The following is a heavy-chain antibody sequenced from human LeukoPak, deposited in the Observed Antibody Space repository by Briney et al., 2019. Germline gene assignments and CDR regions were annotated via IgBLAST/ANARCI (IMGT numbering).Heavy chain of an antibody. CDR3: ARFAAGGSYYYYMDV. V-gene: IGHV3-7*01. J-gene: IGHJ6*03. CDR1: GFIFKKYW. D-gene: IGHD6-25*01. CDR2: IKEDGSET. Sequence: GGSLRLSCVASGFIFKKYWMNWVRQVPGKGLECLANIKEDGSETYYADSVKGRFTISRDNAKNSLYLQMNSLRADDTAVYYCARFAAGGSYYYYMDVWGKGTTVTVSS.